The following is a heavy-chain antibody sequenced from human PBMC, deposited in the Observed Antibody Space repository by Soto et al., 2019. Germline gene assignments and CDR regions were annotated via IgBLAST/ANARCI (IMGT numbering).Heavy chain of an antibody. V-gene: IGHV4-59*01. J-gene: IGHJ6*04. CDR3: ARDRGSYYYGSGSYCLDV. CDR1: GGSISSYY. D-gene: IGHD3-10*01. CDR2: IYYSGST. Sequence: PSATLSLTCTVSGGSISSYYWSWIRQPPGKGLEWIGYIYYSGSTNYNPSLKSRVTISVDTSKNQFSLKLSSVTAADTAVYYCARDRGSYYYGSGSYCLDVWGKGTTVTVSS.